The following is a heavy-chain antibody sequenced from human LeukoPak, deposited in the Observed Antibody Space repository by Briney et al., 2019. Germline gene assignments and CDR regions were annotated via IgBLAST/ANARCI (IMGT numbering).Heavy chain of an antibody. D-gene: IGHD6-6*01. CDR3: TRGPGRSSSPYYGMDV. CDR1: GFTFSSCS. V-gene: IGHV3-23*01. CDR2: ITPTADWT. J-gene: IGHJ6*02. Sequence: PGGSLRLSCVASGFTFSSCSMTWVRQAPGKGLECVSTITPTADWTFYADSVKGRFSISRNNSKNTVYLQMNSLRAEDTAVYYCTRGPGRSSSPYYGMDVWGQGTTVTVYS.